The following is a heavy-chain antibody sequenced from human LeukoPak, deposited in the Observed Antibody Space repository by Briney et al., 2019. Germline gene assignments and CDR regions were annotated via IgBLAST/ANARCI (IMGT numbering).Heavy chain of an antibody. CDR3: ARGELLFPYGMDV. V-gene: IGHV1-2*02. Sequence: EASVKVSCKASGYSFSAYYMHWVRQAPGQGLEWMGWIDPSSGTSYAQKFQGRVTMTRDTSTSTVYMELSSLRSEDTAVYYCARGELLFPYGMDVWGLGTTVTVSS. D-gene: IGHD3-10*01. J-gene: IGHJ6*02. CDR1: GYSFSAYY. CDR2: IDPSSGT.